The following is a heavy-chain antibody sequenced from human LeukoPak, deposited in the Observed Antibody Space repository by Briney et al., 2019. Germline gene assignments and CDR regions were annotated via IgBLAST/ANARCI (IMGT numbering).Heavy chain of an antibody. D-gene: IGHD4-17*01. CDR2: ISYIGST. CDR3: ARDLVTVTKGFDI. Sequence: SETLSLTCAVSDDSFSSHYWTWIRQPPGKGLEWIGYISYIGSTIYNPSLKSRVTISIDTSKNQFSLKLSSVTAADTAVYYCARDLVTVTKGFDIWGQGTMVSASS. J-gene: IGHJ3*02. V-gene: IGHV4-59*11. CDR1: DDSFSSHY.